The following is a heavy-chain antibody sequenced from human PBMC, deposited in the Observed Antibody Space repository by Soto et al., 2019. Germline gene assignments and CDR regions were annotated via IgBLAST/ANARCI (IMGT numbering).Heavy chain of an antibody. Sequence: VQLVESGGGLVKPGGSLRLSCTVSGLTFTNAWMTWVRQAPGKGLEWVARIKSHTDGGTTDYAAPLQGRFTISIDDSRHTPFLQMNSLKTEDTAVYFCATAPGYWASAPLDYWGQGTLVTVSS. CDR2: IKSHTDGGTT. CDR1: GLTFTNAW. J-gene: IGHJ4*02. D-gene: IGHD6-25*01. CDR3: ATAPGYWASAPLDY. V-gene: IGHV3-15*07.